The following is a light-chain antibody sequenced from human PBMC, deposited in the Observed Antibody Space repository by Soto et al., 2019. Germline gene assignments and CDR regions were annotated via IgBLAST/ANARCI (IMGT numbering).Light chain of an antibody. CDR3: CSYAGSYTPRV. V-gene: IGLV2-11*01. CDR1: SSDVGGYNY. CDR2: DVS. Sequence: QSALTQPRSVSVSPGQSVTISCTGTSSDVGGYNYVSWYQQHPGKAPKLMIYDVSKRPSGVPDRFSGSKSGNTASLTISGLQAEDEADYYCCSYAGSYTPRVFGTGTKVTVL. J-gene: IGLJ1*01.